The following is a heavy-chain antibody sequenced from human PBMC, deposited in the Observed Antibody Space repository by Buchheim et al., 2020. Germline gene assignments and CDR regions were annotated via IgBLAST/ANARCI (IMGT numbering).Heavy chain of an antibody. Sequence: EVQLVESGGSLVQPGGSLRLSCAASGFTFSSYSMNWVRQAPGKGLEWVSYISSSSSTIYYADSVKGRFTISRDNAKNSLYLQMNSLRAEDTAVYYCARDLGFLEWFYGMDVWGQGTT. J-gene: IGHJ6*02. CDR2: ISSSSSTI. V-gene: IGHV3-48*01. CDR1: GFTFSSYS. D-gene: IGHD3-3*02. CDR3: ARDLGFLEWFYGMDV.